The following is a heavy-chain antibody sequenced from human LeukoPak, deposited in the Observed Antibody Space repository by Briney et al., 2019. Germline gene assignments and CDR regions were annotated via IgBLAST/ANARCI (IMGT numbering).Heavy chain of an antibody. CDR2: IKRETDGGTI. CDR1: GFTLNNAW. J-gene: IGHJ1*01. Sequence: GGSLRPSCAASGFTLNNAWMSWVRQAPGKGLEWLGRIKRETDGGTIDYAAPVKGRFTISRDDSRNTLYLQMDSLKIEDTAVYYCTTDRYYDNSELQFQHWGQGTLVTVSS. CDR3: TTDRYYDNSELQFQH. D-gene: IGHD3-22*01. V-gene: IGHV3-15*01.